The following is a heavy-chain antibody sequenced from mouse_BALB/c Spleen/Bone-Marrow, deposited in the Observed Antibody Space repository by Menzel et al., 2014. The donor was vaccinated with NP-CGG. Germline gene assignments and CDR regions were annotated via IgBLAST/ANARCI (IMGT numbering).Heavy chain of an antibody. J-gene: IGHJ1*01. CDR1: DYTFTSYR. CDR3: TLAYFGQGDWFFDV. D-gene: IGHD2-10*01. Sequence: EVKLEESGTVLARPGASVKMSCKASDYTFTSYRMHWLKQRPGQGLEWIGAIYPGNSDTSYNQKFKGKAELTAVTSTSTAYMDLSSLTNEGSAVYYCTLAYFGQGDWFFDVWGAGTTVTVSS. CDR2: IYPGNSDT. V-gene: IGHV1-5*01.